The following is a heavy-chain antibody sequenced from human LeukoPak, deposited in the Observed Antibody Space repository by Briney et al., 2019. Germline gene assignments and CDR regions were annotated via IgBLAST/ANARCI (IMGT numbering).Heavy chain of an antibody. V-gene: IGHV4-34*01. CDR2: INHSGST. CDR1: GGSFSGYY. J-gene: IGHJ4*02. D-gene: IGHD5-18*01. Sequence: SETLSLTCAVYGGSFSGYYWSWIRQPPGKGLEWIGEINHSGSTNYDPSLKSRATISVDTTKNQFSLNMSSVTAEDTAVYYCARRKGYSYGSREYYFDYWGQGTLVTVSS. CDR3: ARRKGYSYGSREYYFDY.